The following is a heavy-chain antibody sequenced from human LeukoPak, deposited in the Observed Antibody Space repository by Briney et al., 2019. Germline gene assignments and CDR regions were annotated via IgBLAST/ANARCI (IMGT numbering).Heavy chain of an antibody. CDR2: ISRDGATT. D-gene: IGHD1-1*01. CDR1: GFTFRNYW. J-gene: IGHJ4*02. Sequence: PGGSLRLSSAASGFTFRNYWMHWVRQAPGKGLVWVSRISRDGATTHYAGSVKGRFTISRDNAKNMVYLQMDSLSAEDTAVYYCVRLLDIDYWGQGTLVTVSS. CDR3: VRLLDIDY. V-gene: IGHV3-74*01.